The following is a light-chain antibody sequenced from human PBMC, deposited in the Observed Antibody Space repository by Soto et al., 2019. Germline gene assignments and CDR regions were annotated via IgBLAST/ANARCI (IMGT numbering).Light chain of an antibody. CDR2: GAS. CDR1: QSVSSSY. J-gene: IGKJ2*01. Sequence: EIVLTQSPGTQSLSPGERATLSCRASQSVSSSYLAWYQQKPGQAPRLLIYGASSRATGIPDRFSGSWSGTDFTLTISRLEPEDFAVYYCQQYGSSSYTFGQGTKLEIK. V-gene: IGKV3-20*01. CDR3: QQYGSSSYT.